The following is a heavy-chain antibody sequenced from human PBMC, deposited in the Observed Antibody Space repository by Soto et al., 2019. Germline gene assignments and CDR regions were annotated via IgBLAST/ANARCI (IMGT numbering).Heavy chain of an antibody. V-gene: IGHV1-69*01. J-gene: IGHJ4*02. D-gene: IGHD1-20*01. CDR3: ARGYNWNAQFDY. CDR2: IIPIFGTA. CDR1: GGSLSSYS. Sequence: AVQVCCKASGGSLSSYSISWVRQAPGQGLEWMGGIIPIFGTANYAQNFQGRVTITADESTSTAYMELSSLRSEDTAVYYCARGYNWNAQFDYWGQGTLVTVSS.